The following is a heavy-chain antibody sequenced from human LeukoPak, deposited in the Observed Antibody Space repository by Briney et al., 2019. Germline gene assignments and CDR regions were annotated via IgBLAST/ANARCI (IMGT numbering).Heavy chain of an antibody. CDR1: GFTFSSYG. Sequence: GGSLRLSCAASGFTFSSYGMHWVRQAPGKGLDWVAFIGYDGSTKYYADSVRGRFTISRDNSKNTVYLHMNSPRAEDTAVYFCAKRGGMGTTKYYYFDYWGQGTLVTVSS. V-gene: IGHV3-30*02. CDR2: IGYDGSTK. J-gene: IGHJ4*02. CDR3: AKRGGMGTTKYYYFDY. D-gene: IGHD1-7*01.